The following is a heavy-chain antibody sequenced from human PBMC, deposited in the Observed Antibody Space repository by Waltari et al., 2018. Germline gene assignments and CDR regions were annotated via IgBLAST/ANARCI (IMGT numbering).Heavy chain of an antibody. D-gene: IGHD6-13*01. CDR2: IKQDGSEK. V-gene: IGHV3-7*01. J-gene: IGHJ1*01. CDR1: GFTFSSYW. CDR3: ARYNSSSWAPEYFQH. Sequence: EVQLVESGGGLVQPGGSLRLSCAASGFTFSSYWMSWVRQAPGKGLEWVANIKQDGSEKYDVDSVKGRFTISRDNAKNSLYLQMNSLRAEDTAVYYCARYNSSSWAPEYFQHWGQGTLVTVSS.